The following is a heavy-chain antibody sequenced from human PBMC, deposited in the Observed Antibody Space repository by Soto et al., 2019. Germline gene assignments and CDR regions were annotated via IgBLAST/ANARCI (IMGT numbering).Heavy chain of an antibody. CDR1: GASISGSYYY. D-gene: IGHD1-20*01. CDR2: VFYTGFT. Sequence: QLQLQESGPGLVKPSETLSLTCAVSGASISGSYYYWAWLRQSPGKGPEWIGSVFYTGFTSYNPSLESRVAVSVDTWKSQFSLKLSAVTAADTAVYYCATSQKGYNWNYFDHWGQGALVTVSS. V-gene: IGHV4-39*01. J-gene: IGHJ4*02. CDR3: ATSQKGYNWNYFDH.